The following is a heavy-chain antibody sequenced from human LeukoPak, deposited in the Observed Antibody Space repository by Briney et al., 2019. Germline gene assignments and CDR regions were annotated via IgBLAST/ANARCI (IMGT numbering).Heavy chain of an antibody. V-gene: IGHV3-23*01. D-gene: IGHD6-13*01. CDR2: ITYIDGST. Sequence: GGSLRLSCAASGFTFSSYAMSWVRQAPGKGLEWVSGITYIDGSTYYADSVKGRFTISRDNAKNTLYLQMNSLRAEDTAVYYCARGKQDFDNWGQGTPVTVSS. J-gene: IGHJ4*02. CDR3: ARGKQDFDN. CDR1: GFTFSSYA.